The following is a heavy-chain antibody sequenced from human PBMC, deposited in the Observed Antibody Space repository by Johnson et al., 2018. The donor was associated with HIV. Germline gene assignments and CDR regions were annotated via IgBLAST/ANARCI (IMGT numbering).Heavy chain of an antibody. CDR2: ISYDGSNK. Sequence: QVQLVESGGGVVQPGMSLRLSCAASGFTFSSYAMHWVRQAPGKGLEWVAVISYDGSNKYYADSVNGRFTISRDNSKNTLYLQMNSLRAEDTAVYYCAREEGVGDDYGGKSAFDIWGQGTMATVSS. CDR1: GFTFSSYA. V-gene: IGHV3-30-3*01. D-gene: IGHD4-23*01. CDR3: AREEGVGDDYGGKSAFDI. J-gene: IGHJ3*02.